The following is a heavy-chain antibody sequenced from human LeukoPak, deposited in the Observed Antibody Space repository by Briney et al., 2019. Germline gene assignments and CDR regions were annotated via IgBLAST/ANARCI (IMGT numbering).Heavy chain of an antibody. J-gene: IGHJ4*02. D-gene: IGHD3-10*01. Sequence: GGSLRLSCAASGFTFSSYGMSWVRQAPGKGLEWVSAISGSGGSTYYADSVKGRFTISRDNSKNTMYLQMNSLRAEDTAVYYCAKAFGGYCFDYWGQGTLVTVSS. V-gene: IGHV3-23*01. CDR2: ISGSGGST. CDR1: GFTFSSYG. CDR3: AKAFGGYCFDY.